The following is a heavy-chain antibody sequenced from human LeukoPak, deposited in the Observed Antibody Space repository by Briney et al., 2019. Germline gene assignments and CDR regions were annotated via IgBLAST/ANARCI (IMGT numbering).Heavy chain of an antibody. J-gene: IGHJ3*02. D-gene: IGHD1-7*01. CDR2: INPNSGGA. Sequence: ASVKASCKASGYTFTGYYMHWVRQAPEQGLERMGWINPNSGGANYAQNFQGRVTMTRDTSISTAYMELSRLRSDDTAVYYCASNPNFDAFDIWGQGTMVTVSS. CDR3: ASNPNFDAFDI. V-gene: IGHV1-2*02. CDR1: GYTFTGYY.